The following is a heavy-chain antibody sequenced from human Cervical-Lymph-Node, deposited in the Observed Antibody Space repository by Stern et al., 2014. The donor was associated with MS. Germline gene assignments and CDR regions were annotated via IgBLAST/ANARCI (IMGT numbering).Heavy chain of an antibody. D-gene: IGHD6-13*01. Sequence: QVQLQESGPLLVKPSQTLSLTCTVSGGSISSGDHYWTWIRQHPGTGLEWIGYIYYSGSAHYNPSLKSRVTISVDTSKNQFFLKLNSMTAADTAVYYCARDETAAGKGIGYWGQGALVTVSS. J-gene: IGHJ4*02. CDR3: ARDETAAGKGIGY. V-gene: IGHV4-31*03. CDR2: IYYSGSA. CDR1: GGSISSGDHY.